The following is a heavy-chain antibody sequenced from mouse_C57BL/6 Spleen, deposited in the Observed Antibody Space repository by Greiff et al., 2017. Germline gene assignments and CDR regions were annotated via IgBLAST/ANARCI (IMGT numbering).Heavy chain of an antibody. CDR1: GYTFTSYW. CDR3: ASRDGYPFDY. CDR2: IHPNSGST. Sequence: QVHVKQPGAELVKPGASVKLSCKASGYTFTSYWMHWVKQRPGQGLEWIGMIHPNSGSTNYNEKFKSKATLTVDKSSSTAYMQLSSLTSEDSAVYYCASRDGYPFDYWGQGTTLTVSS. V-gene: IGHV1-64*01. J-gene: IGHJ2*01. D-gene: IGHD2-3*01.